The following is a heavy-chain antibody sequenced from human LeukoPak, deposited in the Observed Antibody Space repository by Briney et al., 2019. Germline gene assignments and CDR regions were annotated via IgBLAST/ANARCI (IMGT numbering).Heavy chain of an antibody. V-gene: IGHV3-7*03. D-gene: IGHD3-22*01. CDR1: GFTFSSYW. CDR3: ARAGYYDSSGYYMTDPDAFDI. J-gene: IGHJ3*02. Sequence: GGSLRLSCAASGFTFSSYWMSWVRQAPGKGLEWVANIKQDGSEKYYVDSVKGRFTISRDNAKNSLYLQMNSLRAEDTAVYYCARAGYYDSSGYYMTDPDAFDIWGQGTMVTVSS. CDR2: IKQDGSEK.